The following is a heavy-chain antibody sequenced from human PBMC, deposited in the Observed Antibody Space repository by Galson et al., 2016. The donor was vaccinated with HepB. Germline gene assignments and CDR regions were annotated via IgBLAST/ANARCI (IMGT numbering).Heavy chain of an antibody. D-gene: IGHD6-6*01. CDR2: INPNSGGT. CDR1: AYTFTAYY. CDR3: ARRSSSPAGAFDL. J-gene: IGHJ3*01. Sequence: SCKASAYTFTAYYIHWVRQAPGQGLEWMGWINPNSGGTNSAQNFQGRVTLTRNTSTSTAYMGLTRLRSDDTAVYFCARRSSSPAGAFDLWGQGTLVTVSS. V-gene: IGHV1-2*02.